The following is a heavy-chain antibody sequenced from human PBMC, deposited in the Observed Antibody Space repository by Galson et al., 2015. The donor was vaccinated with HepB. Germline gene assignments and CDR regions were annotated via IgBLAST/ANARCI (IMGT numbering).Heavy chain of an antibody. J-gene: IGHJ4*02. CDR3: AKTLEGFFLVPALEY. Sequence: SLRLSCAASGFTFSSYGMHWVRQAPGKGLEWVAFIRYDGSNKYYADSVKGRFTISRDNSKNTLYLQMNSLRAEDTAVYYCAKTLEGFFLVPALEYWGQGTLVTVSS. CDR1: GFTFSSYG. CDR2: IRYDGSNK. V-gene: IGHV3-30*02. D-gene: IGHD3-10*01.